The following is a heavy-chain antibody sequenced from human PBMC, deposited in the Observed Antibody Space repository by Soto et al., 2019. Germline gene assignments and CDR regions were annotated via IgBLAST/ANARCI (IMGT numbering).Heavy chain of an antibody. CDR1: GYAFISYG. J-gene: IGHJ3*02. V-gene: IGHV1-18*01. CDR2: ILAYTGDT. CDR3: ARGANWVDI. D-gene: IGHD7-27*01. Sequence: GASVKVSCKASGYAFISYGITWVRQAPGQGLEWVGWILAYTGDTNYAQKFQGRVTMTTDTSTNTAYMELSSLRSEDTAVYYCARGANWVDIWGQGTMVTVSS.